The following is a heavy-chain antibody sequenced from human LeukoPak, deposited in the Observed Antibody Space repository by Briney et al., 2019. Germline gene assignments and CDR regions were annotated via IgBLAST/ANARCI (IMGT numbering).Heavy chain of an antibody. CDR2: ISYDGSNK. CDR3: AKPGSGWYYFDY. J-gene: IGHJ4*02. CDR1: GFTFSSYA. V-gene: IGHV3-30-3*02. D-gene: IGHD6-19*01. Sequence: GGSLRLSCAASGFTFSSYAMHWVRQAPGKGLEWVAVISYDGSNKYYADSVKGRFTISRDNSKNTLYLQMNSLRAEDTAVYYCAKPGSGWYYFDYWGQGTLVTVSS.